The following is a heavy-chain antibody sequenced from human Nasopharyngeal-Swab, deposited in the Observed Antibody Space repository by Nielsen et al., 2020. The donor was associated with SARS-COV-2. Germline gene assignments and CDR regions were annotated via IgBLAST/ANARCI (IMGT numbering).Heavy chain of an antibody. D-gene: IGHD3-3*01. Sequence: GGSLRLSCAASGFTFSSYRMHWVRQAPGKGLVGVSRINSDGSSTSYADSVRGRFTISRDNAKNTLYLQMNSLRAEDTAVYYCARYFPRPLDFWNHLSVSHLLYYYGMDVWGQGTTVTVSS. CDR1: GFTFSSYR. CDR3: ARYFPRPLDFWNHLSVSHLLYYYGMDV. J-gene: IGHJ6*02. CDR2: INSDGSST. V-gene: IGHV3-74*01.